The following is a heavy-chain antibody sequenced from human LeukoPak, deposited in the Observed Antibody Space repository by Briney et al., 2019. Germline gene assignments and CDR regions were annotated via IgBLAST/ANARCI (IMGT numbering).Heavy chain of an antibody. Sequence: SVKVSCKASGGTFSSYAISWVRQAPGQGLEWMGGIIPIFGTANYAQKFQGRVTITADESTSTAYMELSSLRSEDTAVYSCASPLWFGARYYYMDVWGKGTTVTVSS. D-gene: IGHD3-10*01. V-gene: IGHV1-69*13. CDR3: ASPLWFGARYYYMDV. CDR1: GGTFSSYA. CDR2: IIPIFGTA. J-gene: IGHJ6*03.